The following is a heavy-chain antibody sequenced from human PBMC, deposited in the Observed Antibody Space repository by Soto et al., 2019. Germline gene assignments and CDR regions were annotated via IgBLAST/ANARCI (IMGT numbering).Heavy chain of an antibody. Sequence: EDQLLESGGGSAQPGGSLRLSCVASGFTFNNYAMNWVRQAPGKGLEWVSSISDSATTTYYADSVKGRFTISRDNSKITLHLQMNSLRAEDTAVYFCARGYVGSWSHFDSWGQGTLVTVSS. D-gene: IGHD2-15*01. CDR2: ISDSATTT. CDR1: GFTFNNYA. V-gene: IGHV3-23*01. CDR3: ARGYVGSWSHFDS. J-gene: IGHJ4*02.